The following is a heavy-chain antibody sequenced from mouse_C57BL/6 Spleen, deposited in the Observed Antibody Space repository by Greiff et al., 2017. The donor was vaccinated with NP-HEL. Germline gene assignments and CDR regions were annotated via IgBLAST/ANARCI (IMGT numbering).Heavy chain of an antibody. V-gene: IGHV1-69*01. CDR3: ARWDAMDY. Sequence: QVQLQQPGAELVMPGASVKLSCKASGYTFTSYWMHWVKQRPGQGLEWIGEIDPSDSYTNYNQKFKGQSTLPVDKSSSTAYMQLSSLTSEDSAVYYCARWDAMDYWGQGTSVTVSS. CDR1: GYTFTSYW. CDR2: IDPSDSYT. J-gene: IGHJ4*01.